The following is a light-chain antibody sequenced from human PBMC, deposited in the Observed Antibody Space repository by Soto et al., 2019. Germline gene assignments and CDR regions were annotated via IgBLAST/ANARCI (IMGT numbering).Light chain of an antibody. J-gene: IGKJ1*01. CDR3: QHYKCYGSWT. V-gene: IGKV1-5*03. CDR2: KPP. CDR1: QSFISW. Sequence: DIQMTQSPSTLSASVGDRVTITCRASQSFISWLAWYQQKPGRAPKLLLYKPPTLESGVPSRFSGSTSGSDFTLTISSLQHDDFATYCCQHYKCYGSWTFGHGTKVEIK.